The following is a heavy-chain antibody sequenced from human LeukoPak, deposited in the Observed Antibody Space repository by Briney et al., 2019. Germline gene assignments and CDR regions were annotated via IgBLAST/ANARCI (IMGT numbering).Heavy chain of an antibody. CDR3: ARGYSSGWYGRGAFDI. CDR1: GGSISSYY. Sequence: PSQTLSLTCTVSGGSISSYYWSWIRQPPGKGLEWIGYIYYSGSTNYNPSLKSRVTISVDTSKNQFSLKLSSVTAADTAVYYCARGYSSGWYGRGAFDIWGQGTMVTVSS. CDR2: IYYSGST. V-gene: IGHV4-59*01. D-gene: IGHD6-19*01. J-gene: IGHJ3*02.